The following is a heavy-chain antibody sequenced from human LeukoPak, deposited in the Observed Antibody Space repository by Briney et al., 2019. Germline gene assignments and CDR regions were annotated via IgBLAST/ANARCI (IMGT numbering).Heavy chain of an antibody. D-gene: IGHD2-15*01. CDR3: ARRAYLGYCSGGSCYGFDY. Sequence: SETLSLTCAVYGGSFSGYYWSWIRQPPGKGLEWIGEINHSGSTNYNPSLKSRVTISVDTSKNQFSLKLSSVTAADTAVYYCARRAYLGYCSGGSCYGFDYWGQGTLVTVSS. CDR2: INHSGST. J-gene: IGHJ4*02. CDR1: GGSFSGYY. V-gene: IGHV4-34*01.